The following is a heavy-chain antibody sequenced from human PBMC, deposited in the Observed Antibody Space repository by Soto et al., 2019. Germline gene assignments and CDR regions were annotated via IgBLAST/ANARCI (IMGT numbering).Heavy chain of an antibody. D-gene: IGHD3-3*01. CDR3: ARGVNDFGVVTLDY. J-gene: IGHJ4*01. CDR2: MSPNRGYT. CDR1: GYTFTSYD. Sequence: ASVKVSCKASGYTFTSYDINWVRQATGQGLEWMGWMSPNRGYTGCAQKFQGRVTMTRNTSISTAYMGLSSLRSRDTAVYYCARGVNDFGVVTLDYWGQGALVTVSS. V-gene: IGHV1-8*01.